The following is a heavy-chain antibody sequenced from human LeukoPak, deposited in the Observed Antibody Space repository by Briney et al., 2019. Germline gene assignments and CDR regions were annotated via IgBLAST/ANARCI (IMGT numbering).Heavy chain of an antibody. CDR2: IYHSGST. J-gene: IGHJ4*02. CDR1: GGSISSSSYY. CDR3: AREPNSSRSFDY. Sequence: PSETLSLTCTVSGGSISSSSYYWGWIRQPPGKGLEWIGSIYHSGSTYYNPSLKSRVTISVDTSKNQFSLKLSSVTAADTAVYYCAREPNSSRSFDYWGQGTLVTVSS. V-gene: IGHV4-39*07. D-gene: IGHD2/OR15-2a*01.